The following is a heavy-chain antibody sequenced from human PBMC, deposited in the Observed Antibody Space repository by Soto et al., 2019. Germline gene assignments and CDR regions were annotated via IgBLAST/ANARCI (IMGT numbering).Heavy chain of an antibody. CDR2: IIPILGIA. J-gene: IGHJ4*02. Sequence: QVQLVQSGAEVKKPGSSVKVSCKASGGTFSSYTISWVREAPGQGLEWMGRIIPILGIANYAQKFQGRVTITADKSTSTAYMELSSLRSEDTAVYYCARGRSSGWSDYWGQGTLVTVSS. D-gene: IGHD6-19*01. CDR3: ARGRSSGWSDY. V-gene: IGHV1-69*02. CDR1: GGTFSSYT.